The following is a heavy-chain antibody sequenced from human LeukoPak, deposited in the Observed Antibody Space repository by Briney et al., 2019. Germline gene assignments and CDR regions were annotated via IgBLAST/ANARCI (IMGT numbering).Heavy chain of an antibody. D-gene: IGHD6-19*01. CDR1: GYTFTTYG. J-gene: IGHJ4*02. V-gene: IGHV1-18*01. CDR2: INAYQGNT. Sequence: ASVKVSCKDSGYTFTTYGISWVRQAPGQGLECMGWINAYQGNTNYTQKPQSRVTMTTDTSTSTVYKELRSLRSDDTAVYYCARPRGSSGRGDFDYWGQGTLVTVSS. CDR3: ARPRGSSGRGDFDY.